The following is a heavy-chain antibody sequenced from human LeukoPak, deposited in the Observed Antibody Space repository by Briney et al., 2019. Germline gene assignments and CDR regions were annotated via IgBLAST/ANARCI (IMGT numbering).Heavy chain of an antibody. J-gene: IGHJ6*03. V-gene: IGHV4-30-2*01. CDR1: GGSISSGGYY. CDR2: IYHSGST. CDR3: ATDGNYYYMDV. Sequence: SETLSLTCTVSGGSISSGGYYWSWIRQPPGKGLEWIGYIYHSGSTYYNPSLKSRVTISVDRSKNQFSLKLSSVTAADTAVYYCATDGNYYYMDVWGKGTTVTVSS.